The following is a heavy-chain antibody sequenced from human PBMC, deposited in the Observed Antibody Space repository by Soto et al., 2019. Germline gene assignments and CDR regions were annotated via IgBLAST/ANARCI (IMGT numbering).Heavy chain of an antibody. CDR2: ISAYNGNT. J-gene: IGHJ4*02. CDR1: GYTFTNYG. V-gene: IGHV1-18*01. D-gene: IGHD3-3*01. Sequence: GASVKVSCKASGYTFTNYGISWVRQAPGQGLEWMGWISAYNGNTNYAQKLQGRVTMTTDTSTSTAYMELRSLRSDDTAVYYCARDPSSYDFWSGYYLYFDYWGQGTLVTVS. CDR3: ARDPSSYDFWSGYYLYFDY.